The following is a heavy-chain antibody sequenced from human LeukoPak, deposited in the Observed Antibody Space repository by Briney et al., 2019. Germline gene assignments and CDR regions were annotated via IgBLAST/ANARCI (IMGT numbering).Heavy chain of an antibody. V-gene: IGHV4-59*01. Sequence: SETLSLTCTVSGGSISSYYWSWIRQPPGKGLEWIGYIYYSGSTNYNPSLKSRVTISVDTSKNQFSLKLSSVTAADTAVYYCARESYDSSGRAFDIWGQGTWSPSLQ. CDR1: GGSISSYY. J-gene: IGHJ3*02. D-gene: IGHD3-22*01. CDR3: ARESYDSSGRAFDI. CDR2: IYYSGST.